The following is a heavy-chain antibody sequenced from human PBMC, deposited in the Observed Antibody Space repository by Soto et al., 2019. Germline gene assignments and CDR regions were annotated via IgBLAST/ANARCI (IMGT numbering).Heavy chain of an antibody. J-gene: IGHJ4*02. CDR3: ARGTYSIGFDY. D-gene: IGHD2-21*01. V-gene: IGHV1-18*01. CDR2: INVYNGNT. CDR1: GYIFATYG. Sequence: QVQLVQSGGEVKKPGASVKVSCKASGYIFATYGVTWVRQAPGQGLEWMGWINVYNGNTDYAQKLQGRVTMTTDTSTSTAYMDLRSLRSDDTAVYYCARGTYSIGFDYWGQGTLVTVSS.